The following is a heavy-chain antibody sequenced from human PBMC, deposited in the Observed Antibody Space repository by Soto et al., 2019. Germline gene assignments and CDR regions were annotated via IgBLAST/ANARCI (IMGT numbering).Heavy chain of an antibody. CDR2: LDHSGST. D-gene: IGHD3-3*01. J-gene: IGHJ4*02. V-gene: IGHV4-34*01. CDR3: ARGGTYYDFWGGDY. CDR1: GGSFSGYY. Sequence: QVQLQQWGAGLFKPSETLSLTCAVYGGSFSGYYSTWIRQPPGKGLEWIGELDHSGSTNYNPSLKSRVTISVDTSKNQFSLKLSSVTAADTAVYYCARGGTYYDFWGGDYWGQGTLVTVSS.